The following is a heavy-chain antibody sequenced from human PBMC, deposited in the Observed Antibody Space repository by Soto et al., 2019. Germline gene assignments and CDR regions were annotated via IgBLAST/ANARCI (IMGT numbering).Heavy chain of an antibody. CDR3: ARDPFSEVTTRADY. Sequence: QVQLVQSGAGVKKPGSSVKVSCKASGGTFSSYTISWVRQAPGQGLEWMGRIIPILGIANYAQKFQGRVTITADKSTSTAYMELSSLRSEDTAVYYCARDPFSEVTTRADYWGQGTLVTVSS. V-gene: IGHV1-69*08. CDR2: IIPILGIA. J-gene: IGHJ4*02. CDR1: GGTFSSYT. D-gene: IGHD4-17*01.